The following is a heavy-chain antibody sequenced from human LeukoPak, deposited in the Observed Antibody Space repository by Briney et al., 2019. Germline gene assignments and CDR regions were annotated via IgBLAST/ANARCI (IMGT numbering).Heavy chain of an antibody. D-gene: IGHD3-22*01. CDR2: IYSGGST. Sequence: GGSLRLSCAASGFTVSSNYMSWVRQAPGKGLEWVSVIYSGGSTYYADSVKGRFTISRDNSKNTLYLQMNSLRAEDTAVYYCAKQPRITMIVVVTYYFDYWGQGTLVTVSS. CDR3: AKQPRITMIVVVTYYFDY. V-gene: IGHV3-66*04. CDR1: GFTVSSNY. J-gene: IGHJ4*02.